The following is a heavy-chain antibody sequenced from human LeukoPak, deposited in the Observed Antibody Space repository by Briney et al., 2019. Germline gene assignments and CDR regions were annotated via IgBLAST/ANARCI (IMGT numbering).Heavy chain of an antibody. CDR3: ARPLEY. Sequence: KSSETLSLTCAVSGYSISSGYYWGWIRQPPGKGLEWIGSIYHSGSTYYNPSLKSRVTISVDTSKNQFSLKLGSVTAADTAVYYCARPLEYWGQGTLVTVSS. V-gene: IGHV4-38-2*01. CDR1: GYSISSGYY. J-gene: IGHJ4*02. CDR2: IYHSGST.